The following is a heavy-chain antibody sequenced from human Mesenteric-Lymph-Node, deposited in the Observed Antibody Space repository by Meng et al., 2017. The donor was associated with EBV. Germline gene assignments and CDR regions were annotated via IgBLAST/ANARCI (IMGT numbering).Heavy chain of an antibody. CDR1: GGSFISYP. CDR2: IIPMFGAA. CDR3: ATDDCNGGTCYSCDY. Sequence: QVQRVQAGAEVKKPGSSGKVSCKASGGSFISYPISWVRQALGQVLEWMGGIIPMFGAARYAQKFQGRVTITADESTTTAYMELSSLSSDDTAIYYCATDDCNGGTCYSCDYWGQGTLVTVSS. J-gene: IGHJ4*02. V-gene: IGHV1-69*01. D-gene: IGHD2-15*01.